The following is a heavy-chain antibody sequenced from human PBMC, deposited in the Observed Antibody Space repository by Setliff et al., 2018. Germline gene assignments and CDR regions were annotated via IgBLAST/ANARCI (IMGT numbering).Heavy chain of an antibody. CDR3: ARNVGSRSRGYTYYYYYLGV. V-gene: IGHV4-61*09. CDR1: GGSVSSGSYY. CDR2: FYSSGST. Sequence: SETLSLTCTVSGGSVSSGSYYWSCIRQPAGNKLEWIGHFYSSGSTHYNPALKSRVTISVDTSKNQFSLKVTLVTAADTAVYYCARNVGSRSRGYTYYYYYLGVWGRGTTVTVSS. J-gene: IGHJ6*03. D-gene: IGHD3-10*01.